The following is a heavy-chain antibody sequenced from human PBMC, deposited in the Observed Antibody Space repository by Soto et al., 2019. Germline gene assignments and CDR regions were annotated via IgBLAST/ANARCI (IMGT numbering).Heavy chain of an antibody. D-gene: IGHD3-3*01. J-gene: IGHJ6*02. CDR2: IIPIFGTA. CDR3: ARGGSATGTIFGVVIIPDYYYYYGMDV. CDR1: GGTFSSYA. V-gene: IGHV1-69*13. Sequence: SVKVSCKASGGTFSSYAISWVRQAPGQGLEWMGGIIPIFGTANYAQKFQGRVTITAGESTSTAYMELSSLRSEDTAVYYCARGGSATGTIFGVVIIPDYYYYYGMDVWGQGTTVTVSS.